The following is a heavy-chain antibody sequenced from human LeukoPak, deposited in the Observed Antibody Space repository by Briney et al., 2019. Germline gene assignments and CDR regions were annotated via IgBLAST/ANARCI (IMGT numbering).Heavy chain of an antibody. V-gene: IGHV1-3*01. J-gene: IGHJ4*02. CDR1: GYTFTNYA. CDR3: ARGYCSSTSCQYYFDY. Sequence: ASVKVSCKGSGYTFTNYAIHWVRQAPGQRLEWLGWINAGNGHTKYSQKFQGRVTITRDTSATIAYMELTSLTSEDTAVYSCARGYCSSTSCQYYFDYWGQGTLVTASS. CDR2: INAGNGHT. D-gene: IGHD2-2*01.